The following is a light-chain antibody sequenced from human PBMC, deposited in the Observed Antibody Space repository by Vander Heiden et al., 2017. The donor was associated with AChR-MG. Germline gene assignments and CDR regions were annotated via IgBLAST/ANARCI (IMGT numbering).Light chain of an antibody. CDR2: NNN. V-gene: IGLV1-44*01. J-gene: IGLJ2*01. Sequence: QSVLTQPPSASGTPGQRVTISCSGSSSNIRSNTVNWYQPLPGTAPRLLIYNNNQRPSGVPDRFSGSKSGTSASLAISGLQSEDEADYYCAAWDDSLNVLFGGGTKLTVL. CDR3: AAWDDSLNVL. CDR1: SSNIRSNT.